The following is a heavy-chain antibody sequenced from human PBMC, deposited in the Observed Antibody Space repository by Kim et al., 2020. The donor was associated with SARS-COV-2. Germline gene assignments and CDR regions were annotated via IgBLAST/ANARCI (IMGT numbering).Heavy chain of an antibody. V-gene: IGHV3-9*01. CDR1: GFTFGDYG. Sequence: GGSLRLSCIASGFTFGDYGMHWVRQVPGKGLEWVAGIGWNGVSVGYADSVKGRFTISRDNAKNSLHVQMNSLKPEDTALYYCAKAAFRYSGANDVFDLWGQGTMVTVSS. D-gene: IGHD3-9*01. CDR2: IGWNGVSV. CDR3: AKAAFRYSGANDVFDL. J-gene: IGHJ3*01.